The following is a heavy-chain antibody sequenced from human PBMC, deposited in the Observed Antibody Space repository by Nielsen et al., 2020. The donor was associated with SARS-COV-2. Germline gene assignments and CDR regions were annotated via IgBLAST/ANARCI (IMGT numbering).Heavy chain of an antibody. CDR2: IYYSGST. Sequence: SETLSLTCTVSGGSISSGGYYWSWIRQHPGKGLEWIGYIYYSGSTCYNPSLKSRVTISVDTSKNQFSLKLSSVTAADTAVYYCARDHDTAALFDPWGQGTLVTVSS. CDR1: GGSISSGGYY. CDR3: ARDHDTAALFDP. V-gene: IGHV4-31*03. D-gene: IGHD5-18*01. J-gene: IGHJ5*02.